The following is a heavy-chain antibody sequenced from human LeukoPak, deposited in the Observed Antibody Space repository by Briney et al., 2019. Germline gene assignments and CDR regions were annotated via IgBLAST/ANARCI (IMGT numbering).Heavy chain of an antibody. CDR3: ARDARLYGMDV. V-gene: IGHV4-30-4*01. Sequence: PSETLSLTCTVSGGSISSGDYYWSWIRQPPGKGLEWIGYIYYSGSTYYNPSLKSRVTISVDTPKNQFSLRLSSVTAADTAVYYCARDARLYGMDVWGQGTTVTVSS. CDR1: GGSISSGDYY. CDR2: IYYSGST. J-gene: IGHJ6*02.